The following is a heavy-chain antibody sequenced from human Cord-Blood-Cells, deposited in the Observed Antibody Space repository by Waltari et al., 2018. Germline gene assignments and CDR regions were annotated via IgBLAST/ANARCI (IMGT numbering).Heavy chain of an antibody. D-gene: IGHD4-17*01. CDR3: AMTVTTTDAFDI. V-gene: IGHV4-34*01. Sequence: QVQLQQWGAGLLKPSETLSLTCAVYGGSFSGYYWSWIRQPPGKGLEWIGEINHSGSTNYNPSLKSRVTISVDTSKNQFSLKLSSVTAADTAMYYCAMTVTTTDAFDIWGQGTMVTVSS. J-gene: IGHJ3*02. CDR1: GGSFSGYY. CDR2: INHSGST.